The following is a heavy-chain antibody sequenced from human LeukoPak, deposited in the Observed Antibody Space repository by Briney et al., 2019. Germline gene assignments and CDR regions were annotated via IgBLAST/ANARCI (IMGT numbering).Heavy chain of an antibody. CDR2: TYYRSKWYD. CDR3: AREAGSTGPVGAFDI. D-gene: IGHD6-19*01. Sequence: QTLSLTCAISGDSVSSNNAACNWIRQSPSRGLEWLGKTYYRSKWYDDYAVVVKSRITINPDTSKNQFTLKMNSVTPEDTAVYYCAREAGSTGPVGAFDIWGQGTRVTVSS. CDR1: GDSVSSNNAA. V-gene: IGHV6-1*01. J-gene: IGHJ3*02.